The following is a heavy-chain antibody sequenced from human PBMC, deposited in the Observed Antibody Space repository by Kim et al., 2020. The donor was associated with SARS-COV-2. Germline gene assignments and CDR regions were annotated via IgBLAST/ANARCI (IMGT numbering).Heavy chain of an antibody. Sequence: ASVKVSCKASGYTFTGYYMHWVRQAPGQGLEWMGWINPNSGGTNYAQKFQGRVTMTRDTSISTAYMELSRLRSDDTAVYYCAGIFGVVIMADYEYFQHWGQGTLVTVSS. D-gene: IGHD3-3*01. V-gene: IGHV1-2*02. CDR1: GYTFTGYY. CDR2: INPNSGGT. CDR3: AGIFGVVIMADYEYFQH. J-gene: IGHJ1*01.